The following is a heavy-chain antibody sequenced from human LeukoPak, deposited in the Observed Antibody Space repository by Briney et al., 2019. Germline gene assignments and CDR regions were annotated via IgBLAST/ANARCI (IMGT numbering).Heavy chain of an antibody. CDR3: ARGPSGYHNT. D-gene: IGHD5-12*01. CDR2: ISGSGGSI. Sequence: GGSLRLSCAASGFTFSSYNMNWVRQAPGKGLEWVSAISGSGGSIYYADSVKGRFTISRDNSKNTLYLQMNSLRAEDTAVYYCARGPSGYHNTGGQGTLVTVSS. CDR1: GFTFSSYN. V-gene: IGHV3-23*01. J-gene: IGHJ4*02.